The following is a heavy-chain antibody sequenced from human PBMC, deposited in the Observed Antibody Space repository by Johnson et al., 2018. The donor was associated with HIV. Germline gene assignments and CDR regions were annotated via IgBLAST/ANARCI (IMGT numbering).Heavy chain of an antibody. CDR2: IYSGGST. CDR3: ARDGESQQLPLGDAFDI. Sequence: VQLVESGGGLVQPGGSLRLSCAASGLTVSSNYMSWVRQAPWKGLEWVSIIYSGGSTYYADSVKGRFTISRDNSKNTLYLQMNSLRAGDTAVYYCARDGESQQLPLGDAFDIWGQGTMVIVSS. D-gene: IGHD6-13*01. CDR1: GLTVSSNY. J-gene: IGHJ3*02. V-gene: IGHV3-66*01.